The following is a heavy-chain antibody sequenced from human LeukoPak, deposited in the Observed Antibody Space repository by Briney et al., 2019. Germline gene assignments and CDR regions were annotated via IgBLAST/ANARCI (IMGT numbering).Heavy chain of an antibody. J-gene: IGHJ4*02. CDR3: AKELLGVYNFDY. V-gene: IGHV3-23*01. CDR2: ISDSGGST. D-gene: IGHD3-10*01. CDR1: GFTFSSHA. Sequence: SGGSLRLSCAASGFTFSSHAMSWVRQAPGKGLEWVSTISDSGGSTYYADSVKGRFTTSRDNSKNTLYLQMSSLRAEDTAIYYCAKELLGVYNFDYWGQGTLVTVSS.